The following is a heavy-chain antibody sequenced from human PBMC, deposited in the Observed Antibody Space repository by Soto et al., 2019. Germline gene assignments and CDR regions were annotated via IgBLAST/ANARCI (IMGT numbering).Heavy chain of an antibody. V-gene: IGHV3-11*06. CDR3: ARDTNYYASGSGVDY. CDR2: ISSSSTYI. D-gene: IGHD3-10*01. J-gene: IGHJ4*02. Sequence: PGGSLRLSCAASGFTFSDYYMSWIRQAPGKGLEWVSSISSSSTYIHYGDSVKGRFTISRDNAKNSLNLQMNSLRAEDTAVYFCARDTNYYASGSGVDYWGQGILVTVSS. CDR1: GFTFSDYY.